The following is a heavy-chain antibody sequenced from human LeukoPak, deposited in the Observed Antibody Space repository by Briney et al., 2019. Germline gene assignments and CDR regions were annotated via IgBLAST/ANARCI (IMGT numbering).Heavy chain of an antibody. CDR2: ISYSGST. CDR3: ARLTQDYYYYYMGV. J-gene: IGHJ6*03. V-gene: IGHV4-39*01. CDR1: GGSISRSPYY. Sequence: PSETLSLTCSVSGGSISRSPYYWGWIRQPPGKGLEWIGTISYSGSTYYNPSLKSRVTILVDTSKNQFSLKLSSVTAADTAVFYCARLTQDYYYYYMGVWGKGTTVTISS.